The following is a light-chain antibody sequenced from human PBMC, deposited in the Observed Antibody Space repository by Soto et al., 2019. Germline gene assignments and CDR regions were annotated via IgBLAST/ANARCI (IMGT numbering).Light chain of an antibody. CDR2: DAF. CDR3: QHRRVWPVS. CDR1: QSVNEH. V-gene: IGKV3-11*01. J-gene: IGKJ5*01. Sequence: EIVLTQSPVTLSLSPGERATLSCRASQSVNEHLFWYQQKSGQPPRLLIYDAFTRATGIPARFSGSGSGTDFTLTITSLEPEDFAVYYCQHRRVWPVSFGQGTRLEI.